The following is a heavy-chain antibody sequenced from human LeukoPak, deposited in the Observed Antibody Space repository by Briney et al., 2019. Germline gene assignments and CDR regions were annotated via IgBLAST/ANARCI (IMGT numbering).Heavy chain of an antibody. Sequence: GASVKVSCKASGGTFSSYAISWVRQAPGQGLGWMGGFIPIFGTANYAQKFQGRVTITADESTSTAYMELSSLRSEDTAVYYCARGEWLRLEPHYYYGMDVWGKGTTVTVSS. CDR2: FIPIFGTA. D-gene: IGHD5-12*01. CDR3: ARGEWLRLEPHYYYGMDV. V-gene: IGHV1-69*13. J-gene: IGHJ6*04. CDR1: GGTFSSYA.